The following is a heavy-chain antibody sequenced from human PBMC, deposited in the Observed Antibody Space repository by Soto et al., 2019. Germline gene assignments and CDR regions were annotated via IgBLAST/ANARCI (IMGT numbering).Heavy chain of an antibody. CDR3: AREAVVDHAFDI. J-gene: IGHJ3*02. V-gene: IGHV4-59*01. Sequence: SETLSLTCTVSGGSITAYYWSWIRQPLGKGLEWIGHFFYTGSTNYNPSLKSRVTISVDTSKNQFSLKLSSVTAADTAVYYCAREAVVDHAFDIWGQGTMVTVSS. CDR2: FFYTGST. D-gene: IGHD2-15*01. CDR1: GGSITAYY.